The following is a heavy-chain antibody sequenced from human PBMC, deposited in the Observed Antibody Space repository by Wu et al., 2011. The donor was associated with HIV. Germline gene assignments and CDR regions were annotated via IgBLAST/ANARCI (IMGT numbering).Heavy chain of an antibody. CDR3: ARDRPPDGGYGHSYYFYGMDV. V-gene: IGHV1-46*01. CDR2: INPSGGST. CDR1: GGTFSYYA. Sequence: QVHLVQSGAEVKTPGSSVKVSCKASGGTFSYYAISWVRQAPGQGLEWMGRINPSGGSTNNAQKFQGRVTMTRDTSTSTVYMELSSLRSEDTAVYYCARDRPPDGGYGHSYYFYGMDVWGQGTTVTVSS. J-gene: IGHJ6*02. D-gene: IGHD3-10*01.